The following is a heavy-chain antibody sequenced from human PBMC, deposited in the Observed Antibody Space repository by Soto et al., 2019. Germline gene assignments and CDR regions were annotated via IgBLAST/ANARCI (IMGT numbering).Heavy chain of an antibody. CDR3: ARENSDI. CDR1: GFTFSTYS. V-gene: IGHV3-48*02. Sequence: GGSLRLSCAASGFTFSTYSMNWVRQAPGKGLEWVSYISSSSSSIYYADSVKGRFTISRDNAKNSLCLELNSPRDEDTAEYYCARENSDIWGQGTMVTVSS. J-gene: IGHJ3*02. CDR2: ISSSSSSI.